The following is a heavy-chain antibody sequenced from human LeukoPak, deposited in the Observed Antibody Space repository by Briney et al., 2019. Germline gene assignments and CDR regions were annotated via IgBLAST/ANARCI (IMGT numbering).Heavy chain of an antibody. J-gene: IGHJ3*02. CDR1: GFTVSSNY. CDR3: ARDVVGNLVGAFDI. D-gene: IGHD1-7*01. CDR2: ISSSSSYI. Sequence: GGSLRLSCAASGFTVSSNYMSWVRQAPGKGLEWVSSISSSSSYIYYADSVKGRFTISRDNAKNSLYLQMNSLRAEDTTVYYCARDVVGNLVGAFDIWGQGTMVSVSS. V-gene: IGHV3-21*01.